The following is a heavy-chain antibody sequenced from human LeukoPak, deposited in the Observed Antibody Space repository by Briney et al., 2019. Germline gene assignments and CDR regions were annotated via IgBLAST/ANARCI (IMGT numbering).Heavy chain of an antibody. D-gene: IGHD5-18*01. J-gene: IGHJ4*02. Sequence: EGSLRLSCAASGFTFSSYSMNWVRQAPGKGLEWVSSISSSSSYIYYADSVKGRFTISRDNAKNSLYLQMNSLRAEDTAVYYCARNPDTAMATGGYWGQGTLVTVSS. CDR2: ISSSSSYI. V-gene: IGHV3-21*01. CDR1: GFTFSSYS. CDR3: ARNPDTAMATGGY.